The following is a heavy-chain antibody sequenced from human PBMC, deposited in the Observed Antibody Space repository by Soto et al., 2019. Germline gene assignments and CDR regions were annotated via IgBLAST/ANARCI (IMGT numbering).Heavy chain of an antibody. V-gene: IGHV4-59*01. CDR3: ARIPNWGWFDP. J-gene: IGHJ5*02. D-gene: IGHD7-27*01. CDR1: GGSISSYY. CDR2: IYYSGST. Sequence: SETLSLTCTVSGGSISSYYWSWIRQPPGKGLEWIGYIYYSGSTNYNPSLKSRVTISVDTSKNQFSLKLSSVTAADTDVYYCARIPNWGWFDPWGQGTLVTVSS.